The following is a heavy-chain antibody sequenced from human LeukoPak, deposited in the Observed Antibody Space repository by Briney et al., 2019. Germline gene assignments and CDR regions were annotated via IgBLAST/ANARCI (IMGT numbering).Heavy chain of an antibody. J-gene: IGHJ4*02. CDR2: INPNSGGT. Sequence: ASVKVSCTASGYTFTGYYMHWVRQAPGQGLEWMGRINPNSGGTNYAQKFQGWVTMTRDTSISTAYMELSRLRSDDTAVYYCARSIAAAPRPDYWGQGTLVTVSS. CDR3: ARSIAAAPRPDY. V-gene: IGHV1-2*04. D-gene: IGHD6-13*01. CDR1: GYTFTGYY.